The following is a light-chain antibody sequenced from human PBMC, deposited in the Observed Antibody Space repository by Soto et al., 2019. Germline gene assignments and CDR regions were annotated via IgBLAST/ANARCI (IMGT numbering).Light chain of an antibody. Sequence: QSALTQPASVSGSPGQSITISCTGTRLDVGGYNYVSWYQQHPGKAPKLIIYEVTNRPSGVSDRFSGSKSDNTASLTISGLQAEDEADYYCSSYTSSSTLVFGGGTKLTVL. CDR3: SSYTSSSTLV. CDR1: RLDVGGYNY. CDR2: EVT. J-gene: IGLJ2*01. V-gene: IGLV2-14*03.